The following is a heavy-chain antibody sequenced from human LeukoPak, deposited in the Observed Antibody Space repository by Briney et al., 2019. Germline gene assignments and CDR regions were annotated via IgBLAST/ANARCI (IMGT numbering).Heavy chain of an antibody. D-gene: IGHD3-10*01. V-gene: IGHV3-66*01. J-gene: IGHJ3*02. CDR2: IYSGGST. CDR3: AGAGATDAFDI. CDR1: GLTVSINY. Sequence: GGSLRLSCAASGLTVSINYMSWVRQAPGKGLEWVSVIYSGGSTYYADSVKGRFTISRDNSKNTLYLQMNSLRAEDTAVYYCAGAGATDAFDIWGQGTMVTVSS.